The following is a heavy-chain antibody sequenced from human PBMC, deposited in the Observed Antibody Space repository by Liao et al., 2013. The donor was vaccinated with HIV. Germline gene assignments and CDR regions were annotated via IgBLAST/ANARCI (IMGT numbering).Heavy chain of an antibody. D-gene: IGHD3-22*01. CDR1: GYSISSSNW. Sequence: QVQLQESGPGLVKPSDTLSLTCAVSGYSISSSNWWGWIRQPPGKGLEWIGYIYYSGSTKYNPSLQSRVTLSVDTSKNQFSLKLSSVTAADTAVYYCARSPWVDCSGCDVYWHFDLWGRGTLVTVSS. V-gene: IGHV4-28*01. J-gene: IGHJ2*01. CDR2: IYYSGST. CDR3: ARSPWVDCSGCDVYWHFDL.